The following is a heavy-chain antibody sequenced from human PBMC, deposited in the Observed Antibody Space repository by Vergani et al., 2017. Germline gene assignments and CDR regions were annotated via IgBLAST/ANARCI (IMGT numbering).Heavy chain of an antibody. J-gene: IGHJ6*03. V-gene: IGHV1-24*01. CDR3: ARAGLRYYYHMDV. CDR1: GYTLTELS. Sequence: QVQLVQSGAEVKKPGASVKVSCKVSGYTLTELSMHWVRQAPGKGLEWMGGFDPEDGETIYAQKFQGRVTMTTDTSTRTAYMELRSLRSDDTAVYYCARAGLRYYYHMDVWGKGTTVTVSS. CDR2: FDPEDGET. D-gene: IGHD5/OR15-5a*01.